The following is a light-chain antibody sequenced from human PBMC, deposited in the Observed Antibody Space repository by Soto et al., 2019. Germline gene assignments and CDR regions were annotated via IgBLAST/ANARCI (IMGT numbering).Light chain of an antibody. CDR1: QPVSSNF. Sequence: VLTQSPGTLSLSPGERATLSCRASQPVSSNFLAWYQQKPGQAPRLLIDGVSSRASGIPDRVFGRGSGTDCTLTINRLEPEDFAVYYCQQYANSPITFGQGTRLEIK. V-gene: IGKV3-20*01. CDR2: GVS. J-gene: IGKJ5*01. CDR3: QQYANSPIT.